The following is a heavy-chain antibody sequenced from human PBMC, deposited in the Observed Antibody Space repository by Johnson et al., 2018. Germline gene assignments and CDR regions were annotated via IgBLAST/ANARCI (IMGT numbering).Heavy chain of an antibody. CDR3: ARGRIAAAGMAQYFQH. V-gene: IGHV3-30*14. Sequence: QVQLVQSGGGVVQPGRSLRLSCVASGFIFNTFAMHWVRQAPGKGLEWVATLSYDGTLKYYTDSVKGRFTISRDNSQNTLGLQMGSLRAEDTAMYYCARGRIAAAGMAQYFQHWGQGTLVTVSS. CDR1: GFIFNTFA. CDR2: LSYDGTLK. J-gene: IGHJ1*01. D-gene: IGHD6-13*01.